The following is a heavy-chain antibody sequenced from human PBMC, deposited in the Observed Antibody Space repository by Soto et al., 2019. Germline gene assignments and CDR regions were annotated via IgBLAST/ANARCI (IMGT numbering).Heavy chain of an antibody. V-gene: IGHV3-33*01. CDR2: IWYDGSNK. Sequence: GGSLRLSCAASGFTFSSYGMYWVRQAPGKGLEWVAVIWYDGSNKYYADPVKGRFTISRDNSKNTLYLQMNSLRAEDTAVYYCARDFGTYGYYYYYGMDVWGQGTTVTVSS. CDR3: ARDFGTYGYYYYYGMDV. CDR1: GFTFSSYG. D-gene: IGHD4-17*01. J-gene: IGHJ6*02.